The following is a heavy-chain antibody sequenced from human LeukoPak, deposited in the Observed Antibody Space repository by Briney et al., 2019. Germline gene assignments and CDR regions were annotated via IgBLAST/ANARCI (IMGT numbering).Heavy chain of an antibody. V-gene: IGHV3-74*01. D-gene: IGHD6-13*01. J-gene: IGHJ4*02. CDR1: GFTFNSYW. CDR3: ARGPSTWYDY. CDR2: ITSDGRSA. Sequence: SGGSLRLSRAASGFTFNSYWTRWVRQAPGKGVVWPSRITSDGRSASYADSVKGRFTMSRDHAKNRLYLQMNSLRAEETAVYYCARGPSTWYDYWGQGTLVTVSS.